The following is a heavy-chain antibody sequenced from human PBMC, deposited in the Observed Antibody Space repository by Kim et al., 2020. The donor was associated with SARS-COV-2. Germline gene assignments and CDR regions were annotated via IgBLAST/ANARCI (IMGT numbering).Heavy chain of an antibody. CDR1: GGSFSGYY. D-gene: IGHD3-10*01. J-gene: IGHJ6*02. CDR3: SRVSYYESGSFHFYQNGMDV. Sequence: SETLSLTCAVYGGSFSGYYWNWIRQSPGKGLEWIGEINHSGNTNYNPSLKSRVTMSVDMSKNQFSLKLKSVTAADTGVYYCSRVSYYESGSFHFYQNGMDVWGQGTTVAVSS. V-gene: IGHV4-34*01. CDR2: INHSGNT.